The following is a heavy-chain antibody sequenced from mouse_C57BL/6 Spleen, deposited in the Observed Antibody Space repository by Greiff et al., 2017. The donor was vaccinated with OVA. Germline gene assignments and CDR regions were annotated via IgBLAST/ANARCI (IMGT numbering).Heavy chain of an antibody. D-gene: IGHD3-3*01. CDR3: ARRGARDAMDY. V-gene: IGHV1-50*01. CDR2: IDPSDSYT. CDR1: GYTFTSYW. J-gene: IGHJ4*01. Sequence: QVQLQQPGAELVKPGASVKLSCKASGYTFTSYWMQWVKQRPGQGLEWIGEIDPSDSYTNYNQTFKGKATLTVDTSTSIAYLQLSSLTSEDSAVYYCARRGARDAMDYWGQGTSVTVSS.